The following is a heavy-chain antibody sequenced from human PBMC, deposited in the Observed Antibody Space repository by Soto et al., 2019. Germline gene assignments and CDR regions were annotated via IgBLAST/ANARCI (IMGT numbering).Heavy chain of an antibody. CDR3: ASVIGGDSEYYFDF. CDR2: INHSGST. CDR1: GGSFSGYY. J-gene: IGHJ4*02. V-gene: IGHV4-34*01. D-gene: IGHD2-21*02. Sequence: TSETLSLTCAVYGGSFSGYYWSWIRQPPGKGLEWIGEINHSGSTNYNPSLKSRVTISVDTSKNQFSLKLRSVTAADSAMYYCASVIGGDSEYYFDFWGQGALVTVSS.